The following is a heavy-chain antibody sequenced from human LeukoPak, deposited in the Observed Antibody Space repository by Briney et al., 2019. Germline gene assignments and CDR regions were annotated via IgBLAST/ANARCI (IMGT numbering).Heavy chain of an antibody. D-gene: IGHD1-26*01. CDR3: ARDRGWEPRFDL. J-gene: IGHJ2*01. CDR1: VYTFTSYG. CDR2: IRAYNGNT. Sequence: ASVKVSRKSSVYTFTSYGISWVRQPPGQGLEWMGWIRAYNGNTTYTQKLQGRVTMPTDTSTSTAYMELRSLRSDDTAVYYCARDRGWEPRFDLSGRGTLVTASP. V-gene: IGHV1-18*01.